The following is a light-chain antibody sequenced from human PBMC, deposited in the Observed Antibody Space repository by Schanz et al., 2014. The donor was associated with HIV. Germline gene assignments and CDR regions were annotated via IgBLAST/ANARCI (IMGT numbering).Light chain of an antibody. Sequence: QSALTQPTSVSGSPGQSITISCTGASMAFSSSNFVSWYQQHPGEAPRLIIYDVTSRPSGVSTRFSASKFGDTASLTISGLQAEDEADYYCSSYGGNYNLLFGGGTKLTVL. CDR3: SSYGGNYNLL. J-gene: IGLJ2*01. CDR2: DVT. CDR1: SMAFSSSNF. V-gene: IGLV2-14*03.